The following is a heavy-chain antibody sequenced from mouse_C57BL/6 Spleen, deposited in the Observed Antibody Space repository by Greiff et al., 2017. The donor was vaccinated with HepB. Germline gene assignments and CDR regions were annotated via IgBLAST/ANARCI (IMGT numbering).Heavy chain of an antibody. J-gene: IGHJ1*03. CDR3: AGARGRAALVDWCFDV. V-gene: IGHV5-4*03. D-gene: IGHD3-1*01. CDR2: ISDGGSYT. Sequence: EVKLVESGGGLVKPGGSLKLSCAASGFTFSSYAMSWVRQTPEKRLEWVATISDGGSYTYYPDNVKGRFTISRDNAKNNLYLQMSHLKSEDTARYYCAGARGRAALVDWCFDVWGTGTTVTVSS. CDR1: GFTFSSYA.